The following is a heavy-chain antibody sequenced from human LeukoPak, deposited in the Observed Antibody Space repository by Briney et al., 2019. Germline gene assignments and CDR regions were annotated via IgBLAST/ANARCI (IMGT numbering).Heavy chain of an antibody. CDR2: IYDSGRT. CDR1: NGSLSISSYY. D-gene: IGHD3-10*01. V-gene: IGHV4-39*01. J-gene: IGHJ4*02. Sequence: PPETLSLTCTLSNGSLSISSYYSGWIRQPPGKGLEWIGYIYDSGRTYYNPSLKNRVTISVDTYKNQFSLKLSSVTAADPAVYYCATPFYFGSGIYSIPPFDYWGQGTLVTVSA. CDR3: ATPFYFGSGIYSIPPFDY.